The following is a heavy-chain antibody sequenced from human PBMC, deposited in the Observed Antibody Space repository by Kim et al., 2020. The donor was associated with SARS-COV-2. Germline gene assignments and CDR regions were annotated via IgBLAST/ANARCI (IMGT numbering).Heavy chain of an antibody. CDR2: IIPIFGTA. J-gene: IGHJ6*02. CDR1: GGTFSSYG. Sequence: SVKVSCKASGGTFSSYGISWVRQAPGQGLEWMGGIIPIFGTANYAQKFQGRVTITADESTSTAYMELSSLRSEDTAVYYCAREGQVPAARDYYYYGMDVWGQGTTVTVSS. D-gene: IGHD2-2*01. CDR3: AREGQVPAARDYYYYGMDV. V-gene: IGHV1-69*13.